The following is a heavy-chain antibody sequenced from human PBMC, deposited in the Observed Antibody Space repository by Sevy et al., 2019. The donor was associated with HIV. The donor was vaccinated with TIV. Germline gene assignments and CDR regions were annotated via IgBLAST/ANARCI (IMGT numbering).Heavy chain of an antibody. Sequence: SETLSLTCTVSGGSISSSSDFWSWIRQPPGKGLEWIGSIFYSANTYYKPSLKSRVTMSVDTSKNQFSLKLSSVTAADTAVYYCAGHGGLGFGKLLSAFDIWGQGTMVTVSS. CDR2: IFYSANT. CDR1: GGSISSSSDF. J-gene: IGHJ3*02. D-gene: IGHD3-10*01. CDR3: AGHGGLGFGKLLSAFDI. V-gene: IGHV4-39*01.